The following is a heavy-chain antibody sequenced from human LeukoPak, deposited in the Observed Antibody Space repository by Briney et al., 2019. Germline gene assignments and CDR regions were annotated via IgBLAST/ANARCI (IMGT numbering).Heavy chain of an antibody. J-gene: IGHJ4*02. D-gene: IGHD2-21*01. CDR3: ARDMSPKCRGCGCYLDY. V-gene: IGHV3-21*04. CDR1: GFTFYQYT. CDR2: ISCCSTYI. Sequence: GGSLRLSCAASGFTFYQYTIRWVRQTPRKGLEWVASISCCSTYIYYEDSVKGRCTISRDHANNPLSLQMKRLRAQDPAAYFCARDMSPKCRGCGCYLDYWGQGTLVTVSS.